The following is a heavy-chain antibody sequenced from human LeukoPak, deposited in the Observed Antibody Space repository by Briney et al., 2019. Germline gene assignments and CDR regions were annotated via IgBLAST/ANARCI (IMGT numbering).Heavy chain of an antibody. V-gene: IGHV3-30*18. CDR1: GFTFSSYG. D-gene: IGHD2-15*01. CDR3: AKDLMKTGYCSGASCYGRTD. CDR2: ILYDGRNK. Sequence: GGSLRLSCAASGFTFSSYGMHCVRQAPGKGLEWVAVILYDGRNKYYGDSVEGRFTISRDNSKNTVYLEMNSLRAEDTAVYYCAKDLMKTGYCSGASCYGRTDWGQGTLVTVSS. J-gene: IGHJ4*02.